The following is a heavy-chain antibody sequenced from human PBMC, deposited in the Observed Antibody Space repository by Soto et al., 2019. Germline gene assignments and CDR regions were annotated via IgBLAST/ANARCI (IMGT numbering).Heavy chain of an antibody. V-gene: IGHV4-39*01. J-gene: IGHJ4*02. CDR3: ASYDYEGY. D-gene: IGHD3-16*01. Sequence: SETLSLTCTVSGGSISSSSYYWGWIRQPPGKGLEWIGSIYYSGSTYYNPSLKSRVTISVDTSKNQFSLKLSSVTAADTAVYYCASYDYEGYWGQGTLVTVPQ. CDR1: GGSISSSSYY. CDR2: IYYSGST.